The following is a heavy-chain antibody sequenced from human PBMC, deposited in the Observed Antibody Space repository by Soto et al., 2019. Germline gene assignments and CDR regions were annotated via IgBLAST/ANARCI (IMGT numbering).Heavy chain of an antibody. V-gene: IGHV5-51*01. CDR3: ARPHYGDYRDYGMDV. D-gene: IGHD4-17*01. J-gene: IGHJ6*02. CDR1: GYTFANYW. CDR2: IYPSDSRT. Sequence: PVESLKISCESSGYTFANYWICCFLQLPVKGLEWVAIIYPSDSRTIYSPSFQGQVTISADKSISTAYLQWSSLKASDTAMYYCARPHYGDYRDYGMDVWGQGTTVTVSS.